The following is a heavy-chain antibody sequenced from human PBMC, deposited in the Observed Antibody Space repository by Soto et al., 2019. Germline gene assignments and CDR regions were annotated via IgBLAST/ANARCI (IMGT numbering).Heavy chain of an antibody. V-gene: IGHV3-23*01. CDR3: AKDRQLITMIVVVGGDFDY. CDR1: GFTFSSYA. D-gene: IGHD3-22*01. CDR2: ISGSGGST. Sequence: GGSLRLSCAASGFTFSSYAMSWVRQAPGKGLEWVSAISGSGGSTYYADSVKGRFTISRDNSKNTLYLQMNSLRAEDTAVYYCAKDRQLITMIVVVGGDFDYWGQGTLVTVSS. J-gene: IGHJ4*02.